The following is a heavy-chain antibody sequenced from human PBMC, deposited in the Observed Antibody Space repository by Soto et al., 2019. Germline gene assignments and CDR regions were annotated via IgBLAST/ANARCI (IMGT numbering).Heavy chain of an antibody. CDR2: ISYDGSNK. V-gene: IGHV3-30*18. CDR3: AKTFFGTAGYFDY. J-gene: IGHJ4*02. CDR1: GFTFSSYG. Sequence: GGSLRLSCAASGFTFSSYGMHWVRQAPGKGLEWVAVISYDGSNKYYADSVKGRFTISRENSKNTLYRQMNSLRAEDTAVYYCAKTFFGTAGYFDYWGQGTLVTV. D-gene: IGHD3-10*01.